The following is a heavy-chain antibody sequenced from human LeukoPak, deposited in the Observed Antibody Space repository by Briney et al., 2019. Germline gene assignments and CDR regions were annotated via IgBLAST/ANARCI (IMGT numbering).Heavy chain of an antibody. Sequence: GRSLRLSCAASGFTFDDYAMHWVRQAPGKGLEWVLGITWNSGSIAYADSVKGRFTISRDNAKNSLYLQMNSLRAEDTALYYCAKGLRITMVRGGFDYWGQGTLVTVSS. CDR2: ITWNSGSI. CDR3: AKGLRITMVRGGFDY. V-gene: IGHV3-9*01. D-gene: IGHD3-10*01. J-gene: IGHJ4*02. CDR1: GFTFDDYA.